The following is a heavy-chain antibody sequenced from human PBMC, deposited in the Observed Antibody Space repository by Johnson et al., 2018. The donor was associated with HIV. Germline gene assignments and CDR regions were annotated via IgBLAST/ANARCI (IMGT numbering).Heavy chain of an antibody. CDR3: AKDMERYSYGPDAFDI. D-gene: IGHD5-18*01. CDR1: GFTFSSYW. V-gene: IGHV3-7*03. CDR2: IKQDRSEK. J-gene: IGHJ3*02. Sequence: VQLVESGGGVVQPGTSLRLSCVASGFTFSSYWMSWVRQAPGKGLEWVANIKQDRSEKYYVDSVKGRFTISRDNAKNSLYLQMNSLRAEDTALYYCAKDMERYSYGPDAFDIWGQGTMVTVSS.